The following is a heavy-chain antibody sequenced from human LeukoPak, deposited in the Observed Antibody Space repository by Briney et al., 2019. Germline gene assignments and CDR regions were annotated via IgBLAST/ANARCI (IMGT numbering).Heavy chain of an antibody. J-gene: IGHJ4*02. Sequence: PGGSLRLSCAASGFTFSSYWMTWVRQAPGTGLEWVATIKQDGSERFYVDSVKGRFTISRDNAKNSLYLQMNSLRTEETAVYYCVRDWGDSGDYWGQGTLVAVSS. D-gene: IGHD2-21*02. V-gene: IGHV3-7*01. CDR1: GFTFSSYW. CDR3: VRDWGDSGDY. CDR2: IKQDGSER.